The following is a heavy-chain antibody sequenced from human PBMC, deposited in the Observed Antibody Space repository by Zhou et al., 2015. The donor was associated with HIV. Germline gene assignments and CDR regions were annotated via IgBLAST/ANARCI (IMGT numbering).Heavy chain of an antibody. CDR2: IIPIFGTA. D-gene: IGHD3-10*01. CDR1: GGTFSSYA. J-gene: IGHJ6*03. CDR3: ARGLGMVQGVMVPVVPDYYYMDV. Sequence: QVQLVQSGAEVKKPGSSVKVSCKASGGTFSSYAISWVRQAPGQGLEWMGGIIPIFGTANYAQKFQGRVTITADESTSTAYMELSSLRSEDTAVYYCARGLGMVQGVMVPVVPDYYYMDVWGKGTTVTVSS. V-gene: IGHV1-69*01.